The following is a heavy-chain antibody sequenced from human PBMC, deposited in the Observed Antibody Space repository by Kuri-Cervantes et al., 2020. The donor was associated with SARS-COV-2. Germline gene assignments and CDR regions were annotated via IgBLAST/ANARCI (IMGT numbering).Heavy chain of an antibody. D-gene: IGHD2-2*01. CDR2: INHSGST. Sequence: SETLSLTCAVYGGSFSGYYWSWIRQPPGKGLEWIGEINHSGSTNYNPSPKSRVTISVDTSKNQLSLKLSSVTAADTAVYYCAGAVARGVPAALGLGLYYYYGMDVWGQGTTVTVSS. J-gene: IGHJ6*02. CDR1: GGSFSGYY. V-gene: IGHV4-34*01. CDR3: AGAVARGVPAALGLGLYYYYGMDV.